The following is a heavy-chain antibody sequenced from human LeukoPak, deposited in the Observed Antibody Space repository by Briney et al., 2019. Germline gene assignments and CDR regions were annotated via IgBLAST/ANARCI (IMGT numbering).Heavy chain of an antibody. D-gene: IGHD3-22*01. J-gene: IGHJ3*01. CDR1: GYRFNAYW. CDR3: ARPNITSYYDSRGYDAFDV. Sequence: KLGESLKISCKGSGYRFNAYWIAWVRQMPGKGLEWMGIIYPDDSDTRYSPSFQGQVTISADKSVRTAYLQWSSLKASDTAMYYCARPNITSYYDSRGYDAFDVWGQGTMVTASS. CDR2: IYPDDSDT. V-gene: IGHV5-51*01.